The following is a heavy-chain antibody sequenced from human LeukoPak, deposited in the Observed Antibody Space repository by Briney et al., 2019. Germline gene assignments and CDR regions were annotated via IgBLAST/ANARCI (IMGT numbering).Heavy chain of an antibody. CDR1: GFTFSSYA. V-gene: IGHV3-23*01. D-gene: IGHD3-16*02. CDR3: AKLDGMITFGGVIVIAAGYFDY. J-gene: IGHJ4*02. Sequence: PGASLRLSCAASGFTFSSYAMSWVRQAPGKGLEWVSAIRGSGGSTYYADSVKGRFTISRDNSKNTLYLQMNSLRAEDTAVYYCAKLDGMITFGGVIVIAAGYFDYWGQGTLVPVSS. CDR2: IRGSGGST.